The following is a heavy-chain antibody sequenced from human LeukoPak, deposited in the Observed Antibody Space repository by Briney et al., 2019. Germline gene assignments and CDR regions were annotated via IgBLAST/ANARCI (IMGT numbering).Heavy chain of an antibody. CDR1: GYTFTSYY. V-gene: IGHV1-46*01. D-gene: IGHD5-18*01. CDR3: AREFAHVDTAMVFDY. Sequence: ASVKVSCKASGYTFTSYYMHWVRQAPGQGLEWMGIINPSGGSTSYAQKFQGGVTMTRDTSTSTVYMELSSLRSEDTAVYYCAREFAHVDTAMVFDYWGQGTLVTVSS. CDR2: INPSGGST. J-gene: IGHJ4*02.